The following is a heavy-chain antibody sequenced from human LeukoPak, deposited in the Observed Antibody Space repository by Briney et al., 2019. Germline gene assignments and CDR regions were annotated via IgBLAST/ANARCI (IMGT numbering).Heavy chain of an antibody. CDR1: GGSISSGDYY. Sequence: SETLSLTCTVSGGSISSGDYYWSWIRQPPGKGLEWIGYIYYSGSTYYNPSLKSRVTISVDTSKNQFSLKLSSVTAADTAVYYCARAGILKELDYWGQGTLVTVSS. D-gene: IGHD3-9*01. CDR2: IYYSGST. V-gene: IGHV4-30-4*01. CDR3: ARAGILKELDY. J-gene: IGHJ4*02.